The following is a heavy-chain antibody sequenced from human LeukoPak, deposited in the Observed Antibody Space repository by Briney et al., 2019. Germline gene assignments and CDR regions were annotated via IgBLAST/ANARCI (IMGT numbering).Heavy chain of an antibody. Sequence: SETLSLTCTVSGDSISSNRYYWGWIRQPPGKGLEWIASIFYSGSTYYTPSLKSRLTISLDTSKNQFSLKLSSVTAADTAVYYCARPNYIGNTGDAFDIWGQGTLVTVSS. CDR2: IFYSGST. J-gene: IGHJ3*02. CDR1: GDSISSNRYY. CDR3: ARPNYIGNTGDAFDI. V-gene: IGHV4-39*01. D-gene: IGHD1-26*01.